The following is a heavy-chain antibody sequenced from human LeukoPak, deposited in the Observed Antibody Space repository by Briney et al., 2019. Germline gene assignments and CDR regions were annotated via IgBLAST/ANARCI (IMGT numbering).Heavy chain of an antibody. Sequence: SVKVSCKASGCTFTIYAISWVRQAPAQGLEWMGGIIPIFGTANYAQKFQGRVTITADESTSTAYMELSSLRSEDTAVYYCARDERVGATTMDYWGQGTLVTVSS. CDR3: ARDERVGATTMDY. V-gene: IGHV1-69*13. CDR1: GCTFTIYA. J-gene: IGHJ4*02. D-gene: IGHD1-26*01. CDR2: IIPIFGTA.